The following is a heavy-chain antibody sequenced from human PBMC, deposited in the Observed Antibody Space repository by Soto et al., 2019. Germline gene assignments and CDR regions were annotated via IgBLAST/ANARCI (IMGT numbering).Heavy chain of an antibody. V-gene: IGHV3-21*06. J-gene: IGHJ4*02. Sequence: GGSLRLSCAASGFTFTRYSMNWVRQAPGKGLEWVSSISSTTNYIYYGDSMKGRFTISRDNAKNSLYLEMNSLRAEDTAVYYCPTESADRTSNFDYWGQGTLVTVSS. CDR3: PTESADRTSNFDY. CDR1: GFTFTRYS. CDR2: ISSTTNYI.